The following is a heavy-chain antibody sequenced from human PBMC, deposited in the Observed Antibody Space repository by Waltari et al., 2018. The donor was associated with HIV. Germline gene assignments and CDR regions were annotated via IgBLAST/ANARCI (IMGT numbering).Heavy chain of an antibody. D-gene: IGHD6-13*01. Sequence: QVQLVQSGAEVKQPGASVKVSCKASGYTFTGSYMHWVRQAPGQGLEWMGWINPNRGGTNYAQKFQGRVTMTRDTSISTAYMELSRLRSDDTAVYYCARDSSSSWYGYWGQGTLVTVSS. CDR3: ARDSSSSWYGY. V-gene: IGHV1-2*02. J-gene: IGHJ4*02. CDR1: GYTFTGSY. CDR2: INPNRGGT.